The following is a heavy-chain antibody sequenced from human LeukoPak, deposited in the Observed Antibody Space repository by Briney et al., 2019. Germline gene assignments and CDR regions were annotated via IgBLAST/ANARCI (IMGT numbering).Heavy chain of an antibody. CDR2: IYYSGST. Sequence: SETLSLTCTVSGGSISSYYWSWIRQPPGKGLEWIGYIYYSGSTYYNPSLKSRVTMSVDTSKNQFSLKLTSVTAADTAVYYCARDGGRTSSDAVEIWGQGTMVIVSS. V-gene: IGHV4-59*12. J-gene: IGHJ3*02. CDR1: GGSISSYY. CDR3: ARDGGRTSSDAVEI. D-gene: IGHD2-2*01.